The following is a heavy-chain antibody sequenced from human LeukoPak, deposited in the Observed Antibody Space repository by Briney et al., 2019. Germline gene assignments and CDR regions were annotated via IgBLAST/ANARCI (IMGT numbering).Heavy chain of an antibody. CDR3: ALGLNDFWSGYQPFDY. D-gene: IGHD3-3*01. Sequence: GASVKVSCKAPGYTFTGYYMHWVRQAPGQGLEWMGWINPNSGGTNYAQKFQGRVTMTRDTSISTAYMELSRLRSDDTAVYYCALGLNDFWSGYQPFDYWGQGTLVTVSS. V-gene: IGHV1-2*02. J-gene: IGHJ4*02. CDR1: GYTFTGYY. CDR2: INPNSGGT.